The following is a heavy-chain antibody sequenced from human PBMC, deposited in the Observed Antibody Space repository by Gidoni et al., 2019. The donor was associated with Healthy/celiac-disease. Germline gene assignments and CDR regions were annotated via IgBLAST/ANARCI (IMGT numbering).Heavy chain of an antibody. Sequence: EVQLVESGGGLVQPGGSLRLSCAASGFTFSSYDMHWVRQATGKGLEWVSAIGTAGDTYYPGSVKGRFTISRENAKNSLYLQMNSLRAGDTAVYYCARGIGYYGSGTRFNYWGQGTLVTVSS. CDR3: ARGIGYYGSGTRFNY. CDR1: GFTFSSYD. V-gene: IGHV3-13*01. D-gene: IGHD3-10*01. CDR2: IGTAGDT. J-gene: IGHJ4*02.